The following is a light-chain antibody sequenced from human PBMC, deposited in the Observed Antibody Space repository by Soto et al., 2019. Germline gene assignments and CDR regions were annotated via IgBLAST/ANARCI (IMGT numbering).Light chain of an antibody. V-gene: IGLV2-14*03. CDR3: SSYTSTNTVV. Sequence: QSALTQPASVSGSPGQSITISCTGTSSDVGGYNWVSWYQQHPGKAPKLMIYDVSSRPSGVSNRFSGSKSGITASLTISVLQAEDEADYHCSSYTSTNTVVFGGGTKVTVL. CDR2: DVS. CDR1: SSDVGGYNW. J-gene: IGLJ3*02.